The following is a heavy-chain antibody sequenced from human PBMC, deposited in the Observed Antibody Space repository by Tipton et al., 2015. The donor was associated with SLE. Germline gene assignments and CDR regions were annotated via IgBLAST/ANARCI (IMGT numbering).Heavy chain of an antibody. CDR3: AKDWAEDYSNYATGGMDV. CDR2: INHSGST. Sequence: TLSLTCAVYGGSFSGYYWSWIRQPPGKGLEWIGEINHSGSTNYNPSLKSRVTISVDTSKNQFSLKLSSVTAVDTAVYYCAKDWAEDYSNYATGGMDVWGQGTAVTVSS. CDR1: GGSFSGYY. V-gene: IGHV4-34*01. J-gene: IGHJ6*02. D-gene: IGHD4-11*01.